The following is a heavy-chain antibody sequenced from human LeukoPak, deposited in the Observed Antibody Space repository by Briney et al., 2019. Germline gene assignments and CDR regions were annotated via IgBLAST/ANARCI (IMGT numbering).Heavy chain of an antibody. CDR2: MNPNSGNT. CDR3: ATGKTPTEPDY. CDR1: GHTFTSYD. V-gene: IGHV1-8*02. D-gene: IGHD4-23*01. Sequence: ASVKVSCKASGHTFTSYDINWVRQATGQGLEWMGWMNPNSGNTAYAQKFQGRATMTEDTSTDTAYMELSSLRSEDTAVYYCATGKTPTEPDYWGQGTLVTVSS. J-gene: IGHJ4*02.